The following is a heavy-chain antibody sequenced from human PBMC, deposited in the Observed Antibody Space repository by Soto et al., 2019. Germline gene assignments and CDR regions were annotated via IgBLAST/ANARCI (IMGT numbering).Heavy chain of an antibody. CDR2: IIPIFGTA. V-gene: IGHV1-69*01. Sequence: QVQLVQSGAEVKKPGSSVKVSCKASGGTFSSYAISWVRQAPGQGLEWMGGIIPIFGTANYAQKFQGRVTIAADESTSTAYMELSSLRSEDTAVYYCALRGAQLRPYYYYGMDVWGQGTTVTVSS. D-gene: IGHD6-13*01. CDR3: ALRGAQLRPYYYYGMDV. CDR1: GGTFSSYA. J-gene: IGHJ6*02.